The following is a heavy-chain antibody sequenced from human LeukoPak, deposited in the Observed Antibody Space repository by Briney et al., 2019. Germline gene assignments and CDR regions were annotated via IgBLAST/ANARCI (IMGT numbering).Heavy chain of an antibody. CDR1: GFIVSSNH. Sequence: PGGSLRLSCAASGFIVSSNHMTWVRQAPGKGLEWVSVIYNGVNTNYADSVKGRFSISRDSSKHTLFLQMNSLRAEDTAVYYCARASQWLAFDSWGQGTLVTVSS. D-gene: IGHD6-19*01. CDR3: ARASQWLAFDS. J-gene: IGHJ4*02. V-gene: IGHV3-66*01. CDR2: IYNGVNT.